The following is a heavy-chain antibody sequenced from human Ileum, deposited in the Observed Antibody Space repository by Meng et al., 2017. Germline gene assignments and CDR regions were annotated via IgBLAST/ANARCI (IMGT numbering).Heavy chain of an antibody. J-gene: IGHJ5*02. Sequence: QVQLQESGPGRVKPSESLALTCRVSGASISSHYWTWIRQPPGKGLEYIGYIYYRGGASYNPSLRSRVTMSVDTSKNQFSLNLSSVTAADTAVYYCARLLDSSDWGWFDPWGQGTLVTVSS. CDR1: GASISSHY. V-gene: IGHV4-59*08. CDR2: IYYRGGA. CDR3: ARLLDSSDWGWFDP. D-gene: IGHD3-22*01.